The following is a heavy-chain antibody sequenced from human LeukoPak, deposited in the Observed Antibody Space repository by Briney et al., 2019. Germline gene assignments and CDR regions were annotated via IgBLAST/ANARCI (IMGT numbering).Heavy chain of an antibody. V-gene: IGHV4-59*08. Sequence: PSETLSLTCTVSGGSISTYYWTWVRQPPGKGLEWIGYIYSGGDTNYNPSLMSRVTISVDTSKNQYSLKLTSVTAADAAVYYCARYVGGTYYWIDYWGQGTLVTVSS. CDR2: IYSGGDT. D-gene: IGHD1-26*01. CDR1: GGSISTYY. J-gene: IGHJ4*02. CDR3: ARYVGGTYYWIDY.